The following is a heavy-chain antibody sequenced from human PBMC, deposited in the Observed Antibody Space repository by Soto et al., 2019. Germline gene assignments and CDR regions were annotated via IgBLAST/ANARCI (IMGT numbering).Heavy chain of an antibody. CDR2: IYYSGST. CDR1: GGSISSGGYY. Sequence: PSETLSLTCTVSGGSISSGGYYWSWIRQHPGKGLEWIGYIYYSGSTYYNPPLKSRVTISVDTSKNQFSLKLSSVTAADTAVYYCASRVKRYCSGGSCHSTYAFDIWGQGTMVTVSS. D-gene: IGHD2-15*01. J-gene: IGHJ3*02. V-gene: IGHV4-31*03. CDR3: ASRVKRYCSGGSCHSTYAFDI.